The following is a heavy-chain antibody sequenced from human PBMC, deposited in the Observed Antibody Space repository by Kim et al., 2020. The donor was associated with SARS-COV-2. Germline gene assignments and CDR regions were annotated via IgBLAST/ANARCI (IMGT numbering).Heavy chain of an antibody. D-gene: IGHD3-22*01. J-gene: IGHJ4*02. V-gene: IGHV3-66*02. Sequence: GGSLRLSCAASGFTVSSNYMSWVRQAPGKGLEWVSVIYSGGSTYYADSVKGRFTISRDNSTNTLYLQMNSVRAEDTAVDYCARVVQDYYDSSGYPDYWGQGTLVTVSS. CDR3: ARVVQDYYDSSGYPDY. CDR1: GFTVSSNY. CDR2: IYSGGST.